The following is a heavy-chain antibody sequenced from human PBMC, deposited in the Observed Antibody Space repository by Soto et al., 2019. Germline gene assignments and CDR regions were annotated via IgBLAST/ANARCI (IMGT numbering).Heavy chain of an antibody. CDR2: ISAYNGNT. J-gene: IGHJ4*02. V-gene: IGHV1-18*01. D-gene: IGHD3-3*01. Sequence: ASVKVSCKASGYTFTSYGISWVRQAPGQGLEWMGWISAYNGNTNYAQKLQGRVTMTTDTSTSTAYMELRSLRSDDTAVYYCARDVYDFWGGYRTPFNYWGQGTLVTVSS. CDR1: GYTFTSYG. CDR3: ARDVYDFWGGYRTPFNY.